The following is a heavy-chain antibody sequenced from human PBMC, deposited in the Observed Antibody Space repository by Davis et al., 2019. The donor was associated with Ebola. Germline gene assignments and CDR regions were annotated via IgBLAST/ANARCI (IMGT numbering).Heavy chain of an antibody. CDR2: IYNSGST. V-gene: IGHV4-59*01. D-gene: IGHD3-10*01. J-gene: IGHJ5*02. Sequence: MPSETLSLTCTVSGGSISSYYWSWIRQPPGKGLEWIGYIYNSGSTKYNPSLESRVTISVDTSKNQFSLRLSSVTAADTAVYYCARFYGSGSYYRNWFDPWGQGTLVTVSS. CDR1: GGSISSYY. CDR3: ARFYGSGSYYRNWFDP.